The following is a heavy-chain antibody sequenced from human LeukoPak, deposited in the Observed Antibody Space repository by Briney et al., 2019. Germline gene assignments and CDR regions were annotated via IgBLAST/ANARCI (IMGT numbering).Heavy chain of an antibody. CDR2: ITGSGTII. CDR1: GFTFGSNS. J-gene: IGHJ5*02. Sequence: GGSLRLSCAASGFTFGSNSVNWVRQAPGKGLEWVSFITGSGTIIYYADSVKGRFTISRDNAKNSVYLQMNSLRAEDTAVYYCARAFDPWGQGTLVTVSS. CDR3: ARAFDP. V-gene: IGHV3-48*01.